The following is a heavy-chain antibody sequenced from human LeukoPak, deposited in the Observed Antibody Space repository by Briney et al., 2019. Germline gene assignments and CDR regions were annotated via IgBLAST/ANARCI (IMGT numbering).Heavy chain of an antibody. D-gene: IGHD2-15*01. CDR2: ISGSGGST. CDR3: AARPRYCSGGSCYFVEDY. V-gene: IGHV3-23*01. Sequence: GGSLRLSCAASGFTFNNYGMNWVRQAPGKGLEWVSAISGSGGSTYYADSVKGRFTISRDNSKNTLYLQMNSLRAEDTAVYYCAARPRYCSGGSCYFVEDYWGQGTLVTVSS. CDR1: GFTFNNYG. J-gene: IGHJ4*02.